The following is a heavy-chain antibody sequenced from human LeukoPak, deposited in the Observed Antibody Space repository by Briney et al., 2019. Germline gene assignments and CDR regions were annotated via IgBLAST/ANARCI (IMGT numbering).Heavy chain of an antibody. CDR1: GGSFSGYY. D-gene: IGHD6-6*01. CDR2: INYSGST. CDR3: ARYSSSSSNYYYYGMDV. J-gene: IGHJ6*02. V-gene: IGHV4-34*01. Sequence: SETLSLTCAVYGGSFSGYYWSWIRRPPGKGLEWIGEINYSGSTNYNPSLKSRITISVDTSKNQFSLKLSSVTAADTAVYYCARYSSSSSNYYYYGMDVWGQGTTVTVSS.